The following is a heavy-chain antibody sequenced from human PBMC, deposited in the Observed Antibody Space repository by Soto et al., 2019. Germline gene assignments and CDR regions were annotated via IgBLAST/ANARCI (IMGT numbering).Heavy chain of an antibody. CDR2: LSRSGGKI. J-gene: IGHJ3*02. CDR1: GFTFGDYE. CDR3: GRSSGWYEADAFDI. V-gene: IGHV3-11*01. Sequence: QVQLVESGGGLVQPGGSLRLSCAASGFTFGDYEMSWIRQAPGKGLEWVAFLSRSGGKIYYADSVRGRFSISRDNAKNSMYLQMTSLGVEDTAAYFCGRSSGWYEADAFDIWGRGTMVTVAA. D-gene: IGHD6-19*01.